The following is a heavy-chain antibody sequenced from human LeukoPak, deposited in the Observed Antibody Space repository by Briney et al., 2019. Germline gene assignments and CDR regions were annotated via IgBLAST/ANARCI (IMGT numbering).Heavy chain of an antibody. CDR2: ISSSSSYI. D-gene: IGHD6-19*01. Sequence: GGSLRFSCAASGFTFSSYSMNWVRQAPGKGLEWVSSISSSSSYIYYADSVKGRFTISRDIAKNSLYLQMNRLRAEDTAVYYCARDRPQQWLVRGQRGYYYYMDVWGKGTTVTISS. CDR1: GFTFSSYS. J-gene: IGHJ6*03. CDR3: ARDRPQQWLVRGQRGYYYYMDV. V-gene: IGHV3-21*01.